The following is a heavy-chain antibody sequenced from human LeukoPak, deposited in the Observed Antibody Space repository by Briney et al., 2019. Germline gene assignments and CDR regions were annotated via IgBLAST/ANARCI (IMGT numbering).Heavy chain of an antibody. CDR2: VYYSGSS. J-gene: IGHJ4*02. CDR3: ASSTRLPQYYFDY. Sequence: KPSETLSLTCTVSGGSIRNYYWSWIRQPPGKGLEWIGYVYYSGSSSYNPSLKRRVTMSVDTSKNQFSLKLSSVTAADTAVYYCASSTRLPQYYFDYWGQGTLVTVSS. V-gene: IGHV4-59*01. CDR1: GGSIRNYY. D-gene: IGHD5-18*01.